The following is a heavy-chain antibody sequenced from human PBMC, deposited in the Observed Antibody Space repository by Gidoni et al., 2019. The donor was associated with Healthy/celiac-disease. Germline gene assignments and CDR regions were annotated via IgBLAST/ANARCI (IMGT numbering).Heavy chain of an antibody. J-gene: IGHJ4*02. CDR2: IYHSGST. D-gene: IGHD3-10*01. CDR3: ARDQAKSGYYYGSGSSGGFDY. Sequence: QVQLQESGPGLVKPSETLSLTCAVSGYSISSGYYWGWIRQPPGKGLEWIGSIYHSGSTYYNPSLKSRVTISVDTSKNQFSLKLSSVTAADTAVYYCARDQAKSGYYYGSGSSGGFDYWGQGTLVTVSS. V-gene: IGHV4-38-2*02. CDR1: GYSISSGYY.